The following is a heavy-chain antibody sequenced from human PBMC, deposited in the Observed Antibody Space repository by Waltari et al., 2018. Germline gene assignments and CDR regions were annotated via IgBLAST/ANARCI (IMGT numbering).Heavy chain of an antibody. D-gene: IGHD6-13*01. Sequence: QVQLVQSGAEVKKPGASVKVSCKASGYTFPSYDINWVRPATGQGLEWLGWMNPNSGNTGYAQKFQGRVTMTRNTSISTAYMELSSLRSEDTAVYYCARGGKGSWYGFNWFDPWGQGTLVTVSS. J-gene: IGHJ5*02. CDR2: MNPNSGNT. CDR1: GYTFPSYD. V-gene: IGHV1-8*01. CDR3: ARGGKGSWYGFNWFDP.